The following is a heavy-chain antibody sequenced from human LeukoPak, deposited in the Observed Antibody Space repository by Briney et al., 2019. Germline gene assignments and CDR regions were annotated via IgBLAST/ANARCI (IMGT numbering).Heavy chain of an antibody. D-gene: IGHD5/OR15-5a*01. V-gene: IGHV1-2*04. CDR1: GYTFTGYY. J-gene: IGHJ6*04. CDR3: ARARTLRPYYYYGMDV. Sequence: ASVKVSCKASGYTFTGYYMHWVRQAPGQGLEWMGWINPNSGGTNYAQKFQGWVIMTRDTYISTAYMELSRLRSDDTAVYYCARARTLRPYYYYGMDVWGKGTTVTVSS. CDR2: INPNSGGT.